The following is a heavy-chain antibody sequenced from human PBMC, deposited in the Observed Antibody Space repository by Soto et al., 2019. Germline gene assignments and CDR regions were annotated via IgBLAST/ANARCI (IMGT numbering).Heavy chain of an antibody. D-gene: IGHD3-9*01. CDR2: ISYDGSNK. V-gene: IGHV3-30*18. J-gene: IGHJ4*02. CDR1: GFTFSSYG. Sequence: GSLRLSCAASGFTFSSYGIHWVRQAPGKGLEWVAVISYDGSNKYYADSVKGRFTISRDNSKNTLYLQMNSLRAEDTAVYYCAKDHYDTLTGYYGPDYWGQGTLVTVSS. CDR3: AKDHYDTLTGYYGPDY.